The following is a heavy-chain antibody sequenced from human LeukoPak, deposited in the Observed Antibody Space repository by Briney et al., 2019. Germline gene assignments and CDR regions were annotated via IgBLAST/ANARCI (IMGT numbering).Heavy chain of an antibody. CDR2: ISWNSGSI. D-gene: IGHD4-17*01. CDR3: AKAATAGGHYYYYMDV. J-gene: IGHJ6*03. Sequence: GRSLRLSCAASGFTFDDYAMHWVRQAPGKGLEWVSGISWNSGSIGYADSVKGRFTISRDNAKNSLYLQMNSLRAEDTALYYCAKAATAGGHYYYYMDVWGKGTTVTVSS. CDR1: GFTFDDYA. V-gene: IGHV3-9*01.